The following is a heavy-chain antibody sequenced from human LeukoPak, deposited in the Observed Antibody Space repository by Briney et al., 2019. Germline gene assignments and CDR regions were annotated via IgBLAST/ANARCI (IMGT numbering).Heavy chain of an antibody. CDR1: GFTFSSYS. J-gene: IGHJ2*01. CDR3: ARLPLEYSSGWIRYWYFDL. CDR2: ISSSSSYI. V-gene: IGHV3-21*01. D-gene: IGHD6-19*01. Sequence: GGSLRLSCAASGFTFSSYSMNWVRQAPGKGLEWVSSISSSSSYIYYADSVKGRFTISRDNAKNSLYLQMNSLRAEDTAVYYCARLPLEYSSGWIRYWYFDLWGRGTLVTVSS.